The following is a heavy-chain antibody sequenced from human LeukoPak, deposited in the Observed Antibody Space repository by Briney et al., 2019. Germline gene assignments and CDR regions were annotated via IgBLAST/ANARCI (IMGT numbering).Heavy chain of an antibody. CDR2: IKQDGSEK. CDR1: GFTFSIYW. V-gene: IGHV3-7*01. CDR3: ARDRFGGYCSGGSCYYFDY. J-gene: IGHJ4*02. Sequence: GGSLRLSCAASGFTFSIYWMSWVRQAPGKGLEWVANIKQDGSEKYYVDSVRGRFTISRDNSKNTLYLQMNSLRAEDTAVYYCARDRFGGYCSGGSCYYFDYWGQGTLVTVSS. D-gene: IGHD2-15*01.